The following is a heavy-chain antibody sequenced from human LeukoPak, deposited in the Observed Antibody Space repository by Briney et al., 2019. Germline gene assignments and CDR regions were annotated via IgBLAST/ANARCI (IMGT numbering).Heavy chain of an antibody. CDR3: AIPYYYGSGSSPGAFEI. CDR2: INHSGST. Sequence: SETLSLTCAVYGGSFSGYYWSWIRQPPGKGLEWIGEINHSGSTNYNPSLKSRVTISVDTSKNQFSLKLSSVTAADTAVYYCAIPYYYGSGSSPGAFEIWGQGTMVSVSS. CDR1: GGSFSGYY. D-gene: IGHD3-10*01. V-gene: IGHV4-34*01. J-gene: IGHJ3*02.